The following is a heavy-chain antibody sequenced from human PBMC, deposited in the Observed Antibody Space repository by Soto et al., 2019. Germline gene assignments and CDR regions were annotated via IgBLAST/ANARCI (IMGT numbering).Heavy chain of an antibody. V-gene: IGHV4-30-2*01. CDR3: ARYGTRLRTFDL. D-gene: IGHD3-10*01. CDR1: GGSISSGVHS. J-gene: IGHJ5*02. CDR2: IFQRGIT. Sequence: SETLSLTCSVSGGSISSGVHSWSWIRQPPGRGLEWIGYIFQRGITYYTPPLKSRLIISIDRSKNQFSLNLTSVTAADTAVYYCARYGTRLRTFDLWGQGTLVTVSS.